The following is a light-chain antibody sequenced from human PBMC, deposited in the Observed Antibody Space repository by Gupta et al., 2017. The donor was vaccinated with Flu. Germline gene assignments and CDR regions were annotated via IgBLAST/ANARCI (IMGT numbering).Light chain of an antibody. Sequence: SITMSCSGTSSDVGGYNYVSWYQQHPGKAHNLLIYEITRRPAGVSGRFSGSKSGNTASLTISDRQEEDEAHYFDSSNTSSTTLLFGGGTKVTVL. J-gene: IGLJ2*01. CDR2: EIT. CDR1: SSDVGGYNY. V-gene: IGLV2-14*03. CDR3: SSNTSSTTLL.